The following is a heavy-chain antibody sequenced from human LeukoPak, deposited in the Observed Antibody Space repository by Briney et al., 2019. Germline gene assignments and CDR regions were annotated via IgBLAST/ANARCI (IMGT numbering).Heavy chain of an antibody. Sequence: ASVTVSCKASGYTFTNYDINWVRQAAGQGLEWMGWMKPNSGDTGYAQKFQGRVTFSRNTSISPAYMELTNLRSEDTAVYYCARCDYDTTINSNWFDPWGQGTLVTVSS. CDR3: ARCDYDTTINSNWFDP. CDR2: MKPNSGDT. CDR1: GYTFTNYD. V-gene: IGHV1-8*03. J-gene: IGHJ5*02. D-gene: IGHD3-22*01.